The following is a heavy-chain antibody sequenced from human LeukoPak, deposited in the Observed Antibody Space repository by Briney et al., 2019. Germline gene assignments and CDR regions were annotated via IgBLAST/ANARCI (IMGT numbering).Heavy chain of an antibody. D-gene: IGHD1-26*01. CDR2: IYSSGST. J-gene: IGHJ3*02. CDR3: ARYRSGDAFDI. V-gene: IGHV4-4*07. CDR1: GGSISSYY. Sequence: SETLSLTCTVSGGSISSYYWSWIRQPPGKGLEWMAHIYSSGSTNYNPSLKSRVTMSVDTSKNQFSLRLSSVTAADSAVYYCARYRSGDAFDIWGQGTMVTVSS.